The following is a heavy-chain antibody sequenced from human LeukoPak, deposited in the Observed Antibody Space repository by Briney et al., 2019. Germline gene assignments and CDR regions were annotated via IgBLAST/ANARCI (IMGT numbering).Heavy chain of an antibody. J-gene: IGHJ6*03. CDR2: VIPVFGKT. CDR1: VGTFSSFA. D-gene: IGHD5-12*01. V-gene: IGHV1-69*05. Sequence: ASVKVSCKPSVGTFSSFAFSWVRQAPGQGLEWVGGVIPVFGKTHYAQKFQGRLTITTDESTTSVYMELSSLKAEDTALYYCARARSWVFSGNRPYFYSMDVWGEGTTVTVSS. CDR3: ARARSWVFSGNRPYFYSMDV.